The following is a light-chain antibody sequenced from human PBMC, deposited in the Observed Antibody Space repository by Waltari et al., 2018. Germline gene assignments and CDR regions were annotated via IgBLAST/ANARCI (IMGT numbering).Light chain of an antibody. CDR3: HSRDASGVGGS. J-gene: IGLJ2*01. CDR1: SLSSSY. CDR2: DKN. Sequence: SSELTQDPAVSVAMGQPARITCQGDSLSSSYSSWYQKRPGQAPRLVMYDKNNRPSGVPDRFSGSSSHNTASLTITGAQAEDEASYYCHSRDASGVGGSFGGGTKLTVL. V-gene: IGLV3-19*01.